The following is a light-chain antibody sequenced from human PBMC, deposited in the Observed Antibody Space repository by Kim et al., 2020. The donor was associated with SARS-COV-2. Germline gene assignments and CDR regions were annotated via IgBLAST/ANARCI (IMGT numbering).Light chain of an antibody. CDR3: KSRDSSGNLLV. Sequence: ALGQTVRITCQGDNLRTYYASWYQQKPGQAPVLVIFGKNNRPSGIPDRFSGSSSGNTASLTITGAQAEDEADYYCKSRDSSGNLLVFGGGNQLTVL. V-gene: IGLV3-19*01. J-gene: IGLJ2*01. CDR1: NLRTYY. CDR2: GKN.